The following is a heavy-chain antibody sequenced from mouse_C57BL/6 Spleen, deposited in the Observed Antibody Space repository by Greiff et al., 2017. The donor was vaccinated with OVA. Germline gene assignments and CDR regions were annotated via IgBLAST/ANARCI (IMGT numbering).Heavy chain of an antibody. CDR1: GYTFTSYT. CDR3: ARGLGRNYYSGDY. CDR2: INPSSGYT. Sequence: QVQLQQSGAELARPGASVKMSCKASGYTFTSYTMHWVKQRPGQGLEWIGYINPSSGYTKYNQKFKDKATLTADKSSSTAYMQLSSLTSEDSAVYYCARGLGRNYYSGDYGGQGTSVTVSS. J-gene: IGHJ4*01. D-gene: IGHD4-1*01. V-gene: IGHV1-4*01.